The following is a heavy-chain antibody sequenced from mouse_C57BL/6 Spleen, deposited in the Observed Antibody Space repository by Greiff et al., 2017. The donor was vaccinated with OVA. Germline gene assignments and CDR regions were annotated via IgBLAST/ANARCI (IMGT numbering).Heavy chain of an antibody. V-gene: IGHV1-52*01. CDR2: IDPSDSEP. J-gene: IGHJ4*01. CDR3: VVWDAMDY. CDR1: GYTFTSYW. Sequence: QVQLQQPGAELVRPGSSVKLSCKASGYTFTSYWLHWVKQRPIQGLEWIGNIDPSDSEPHYHQKFKDKATLTVDKSSSTAYMQLSSLTSEDSAVYYCVVWDAMDYWGQGTSVTVSS.